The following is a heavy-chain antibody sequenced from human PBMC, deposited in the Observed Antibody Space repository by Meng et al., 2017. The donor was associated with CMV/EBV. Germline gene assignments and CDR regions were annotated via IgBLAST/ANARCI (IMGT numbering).Heavy chain of an antibody. D-gene: IGHD2-15*01. CDR1: GASISSYY. CDR3: ARAAVDLSKDYFDY. V-gene: IGHV4-4*07. CDR2: IYPSGST. Sequence: QLQESGPGLVKPSETLSPTCTVSGASISSYYWSCIRQPAGKGLEWIGRIYPSGSTNYNPSLKSRVTMSVDTSKNQFSLKLSSVTAADTAVYYCARAAVDLSKDYFDYWGQGTLVTVSS. J-gene: IGHJ4*02.